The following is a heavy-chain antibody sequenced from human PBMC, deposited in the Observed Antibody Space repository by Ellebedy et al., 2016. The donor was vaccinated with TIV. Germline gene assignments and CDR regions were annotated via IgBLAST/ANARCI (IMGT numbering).Heavy chain of an antibody. V-gene: IGHV3-7*01. CDR3: ATQWELYD. Sequence: LSLTCAASGFTFSSYAMTWVRQAPGKGLEWVANIKQDGSEKYYVDSVKGRFTISRDDAKNSLYLQMNSLRDEDTAVYYCATQWELYDWGQGTPVTVSS. CDR2: IKQDGSEK. CDR1: GFTFSSYA. D-gene: IGHD1-26*01. J-gene: IGHJ4*02.